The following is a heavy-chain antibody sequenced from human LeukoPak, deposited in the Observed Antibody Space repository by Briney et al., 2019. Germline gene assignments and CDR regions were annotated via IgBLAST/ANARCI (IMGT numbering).Heavy chain of an antibody. V-gene: IGHV4-34*01. J-gene: IGHJ4*02. Sequence: SETLSLTCAVYGGSFSGYYWSWIRQPPGKGLEWIGEINHSGSTNYNPSLKSRVTISVDTSKNQFSLKLSSVTAADTAVYYCARDQVPQQLVQNFFDYWGQGTLVTVSS. CDR1: GGSFSGYY. CDR2: INHSGST. D-gene: IGHD6-13*01. CDR3: ARDQVPQQLVQNFFDY.